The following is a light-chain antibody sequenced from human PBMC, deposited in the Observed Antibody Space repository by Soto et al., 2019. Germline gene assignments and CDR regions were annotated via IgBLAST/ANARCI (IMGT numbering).Light chain of an antibody. CDR2: KAS. J-gene: IGKJ2*01. CDR1: QSISSW. Sequence: DIQLTQSPSTRSASVGDRVTITCRASQSISSWLAWYQQKPGKAPKLLIYKASSLESGVPSRFSGSGSGTEFTLTLSSLQPDDFATYYCQQYKSFPRTFGQGTKLETK. CDR3: QQYKSFPRT. V-gene: IGKV1-5*03.